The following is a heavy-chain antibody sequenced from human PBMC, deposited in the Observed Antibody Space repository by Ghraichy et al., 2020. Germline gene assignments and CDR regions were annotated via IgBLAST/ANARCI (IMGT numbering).Heavy chain of an antibody. CDR1: GFTLNDYY. V-gene: IGHV3-11*06. Sequence: GGSLRLSCAASGFTLNDYYMSWIRQAPGKGLEWVSYSSSSSSHTNYADSVKGRFTISRDNAKNSLYLQMNSLRAEDTAVYYCARGSGVSRVYYFYGMDVWGQGTAVTVSS. J-gene: IGHJ6*02. CDR3: ARGSGVSRVYYFYGMDV. D-gene: IGHD3-10*01. CDR2: SSSSSSHT.